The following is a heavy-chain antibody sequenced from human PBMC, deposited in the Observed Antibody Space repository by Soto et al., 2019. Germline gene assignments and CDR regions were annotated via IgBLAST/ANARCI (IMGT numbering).Heavy chain of an antibody. D-gene: IGHD6-13*01. CDR3: ATSSAPGIAAAGTWFDP. J-gene: IGHJ5*02. CDR2: IDPSDSYT. CDR1: GYSFTSYW. V-gene: IGHV5-10-1*01. Sequence: GESLKISCKGSGYSFTSYWISWVRQMPGKGLEWMGRIDPSDSYTNYSPSFQGHVTISADKSISTAYLQWSSLKASDTAMYYCATSSAPGIAAAGTWFDPWGQGTLGTASS.